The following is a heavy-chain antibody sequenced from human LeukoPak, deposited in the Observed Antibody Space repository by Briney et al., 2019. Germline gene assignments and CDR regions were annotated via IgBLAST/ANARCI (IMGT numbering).Heavy chain of an antibody. J-gene: IGHJ4*02. CDR2: LYSGGST. CDR1: GFTFDRHA. Sequence: TGGSLRLSCAASGFTFDRHAMCWVRQAPGKGLEWVSVLYSGGSTYYADSVKGRFTISRDNSKNTLYLQMNNLRVEDTAVYYCARYHTALNYWGQGTLVTASS. V-gene: IGHV3-53*01. CDR3: ARYHTALNY. D-gene: IGHD5-18*01.